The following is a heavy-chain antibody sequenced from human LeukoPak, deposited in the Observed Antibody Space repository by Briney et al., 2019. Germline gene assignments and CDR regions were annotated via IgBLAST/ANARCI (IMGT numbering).Heavy chain of an antibody. CDR1: GFSFRNYW. CDR2: INTDGTST. Sequence: GGSLRLSCVASGFSFRNYWMYWVRQAPGKGLVWVSHINTDGTSTNYADSVKGRFTVSRDNAKKTLYLQMNTLRVEDTAVYYCARDLWLGDYWGQGALVTVSS. CDR3: ARDLWLGDY. J-gene: IGHJ4*02. V-gene: IGHV3-74*01. D-gene: IGHD6-19*01.